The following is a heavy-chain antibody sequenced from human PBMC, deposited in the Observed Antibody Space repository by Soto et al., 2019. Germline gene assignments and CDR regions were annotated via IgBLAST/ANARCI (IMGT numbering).Heavy chain of an antibody. CDR1: GFTFSSYA. CDR2: ISSSGGCI. D-gene: IGHD3-10*01. V-gene: IGHV3-23*01. Sequence: PGGSLRLSCAASGFTFSSYAMSWVRQAPGKGLEWVSAISSSGGCIYYADSVKGRFTISRDNAKNTLYLQMNSLRAEDTAVYYCARGGFGERVDAFDIWGQGTMVTVSS. J-gene: IGHJ3*02. CDR3: ARGGFGERVDAFDI.